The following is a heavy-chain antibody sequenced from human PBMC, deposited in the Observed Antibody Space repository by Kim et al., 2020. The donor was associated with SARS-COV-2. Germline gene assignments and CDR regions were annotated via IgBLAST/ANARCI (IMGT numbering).Heavy chain of an antibody. CDR2: IYYSGST. Sequence: SETLSLTCTVSGGSISSGGYYWSWIRQHPGKGLEWIGYIYYSGSTYYNPSLKSRVTISVDTSKNQFSLKLSSVTAADTAVYYCARDRGDYDILTGYSRPSYYYGMAVWGQGTTVTVSS. D-gene: IGHD3-9*01. CDR3: ARDRGDYDILTGYSRPSYYYGMAV. J-gene: IGHJ6*02. CDR1: GGSISSGGYY. V-gene: IGHV4-31*03.